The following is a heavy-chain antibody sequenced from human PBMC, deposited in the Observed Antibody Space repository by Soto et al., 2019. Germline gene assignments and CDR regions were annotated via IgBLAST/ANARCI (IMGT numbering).Heavy chain of an antibody. J-gene: IGHJ6*03. CDR3: ARFYYYYYMDV. V-gene: IGHV4-34*01. CDR2: INHSGST. Sequence: PSETLSLTCAVYGGSFSGYYWSWIRQPPGKGLEWIGEINHSGSTNYNPSLKCRVTISVDTSKNQFFLKLSSVTAADTAVYYCARFYYYYYMDVWGKGTTVTVSS. CDR1: GGSFSGYY.